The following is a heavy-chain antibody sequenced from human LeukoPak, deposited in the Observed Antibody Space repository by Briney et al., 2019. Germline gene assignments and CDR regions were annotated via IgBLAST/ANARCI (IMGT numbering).Heavy chain of an antibody. D-gene: IGHD3-22*01. J-gene: IGHJ5*02. CDR3: ARERHYYDSSGYYYL. CDR1: GFTFSSYS. CDR2: ISSSSSYI. Sequence: GGSLRLSCAASGFTFSSYSMNWVRQAPGKGLEWVSSISSSSSYIYYADSVKGRFTISRDNAKNSLYLQMNSLRAEDTAVYYCARERHYYDSSGYYYLWGQGTLVTVSS. V-gene: IGHV3-21*01.